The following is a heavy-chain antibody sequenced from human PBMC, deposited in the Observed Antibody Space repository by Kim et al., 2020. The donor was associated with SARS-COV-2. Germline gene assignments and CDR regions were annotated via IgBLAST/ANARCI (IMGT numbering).Heavy chain of an antibody. Sequence: GGSLRLSCSASGFTFSTYAMYWVRQAPGKGLEYVSSISRSGRTTDYADSVKGRFTISRDNSKNTLYLQVSSLRPEDTAVYYCVKEGMRASGTYYCDYWGQGALVTVSS. CDR1: GFTFSTYA. CDR2: ISRSGRTT. D-gene: IGHD6-13*01. J-gene: IGHJ4*02. CDR3: VKEGMRASGTYYCDY. V-gene: IGHV3-64D*09.